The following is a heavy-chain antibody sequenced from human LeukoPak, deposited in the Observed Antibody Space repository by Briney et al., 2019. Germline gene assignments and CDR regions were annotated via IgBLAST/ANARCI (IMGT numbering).Heavy chain of an antibody. J-gene: IGHJ4*02. D-gene: IGHD1-26*01. Sequence: GESLKISCKGSGYSFTSYWIGWVRQMPGKGLEWMGIIYPGDSDTRYSPSFQGRVTISADKSISTAYLQWSSLKASDTAMYYCARSVTYSGSYSDYWGQGTLVTVSS. CDR1: GYSFTSYW. V-gene: IGHV5-51*01. CDR2: IYPGDSDT. CDR3: ARSVTYSGSYSDY.